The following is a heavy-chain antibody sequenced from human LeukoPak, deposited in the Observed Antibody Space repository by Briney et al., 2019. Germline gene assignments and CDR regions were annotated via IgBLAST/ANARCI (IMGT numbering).Heavy chain of an antibody. CDR3: ARVYDFWSGNDY. J-gene: IGHJ4*02. CDR1: GFTFSDYY. CDR2: ISNSGSTI. Sequence: GGSLRLSCAAFGFTFSDYYMSWIRQAPGKGLEWVSFISNSGSTIYYADSVKGRFTISGDNAKNSLYLQMNSLRAEDTAVYYCARVYDFWSGNDYWGQGTLVTVSS. V-gene: IGHV3-11*01. D-gene: IGHD3-3*01.